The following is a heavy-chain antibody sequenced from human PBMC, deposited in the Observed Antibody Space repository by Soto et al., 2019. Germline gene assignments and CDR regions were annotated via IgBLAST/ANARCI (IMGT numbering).Heavy chain of an antibody. V-gene: IGHV1-18*01. CDR2: ISAYNGNT. CDR3: AQLLYYYYGMDV. D-gene: IGHD1-26*01. J-gene: IGHJ6*02. CDR1: GYTFTSYG. Sequence: ASVKVSCKASGYTFTSYGISWVRQAPGQGLEWMGWISAYNGNTNYAQKLQGRVTMTTDTSTSTAYMELSSLRSEDTAVYYCAQLLYYYYGMDVWGQGTTVTVSS.